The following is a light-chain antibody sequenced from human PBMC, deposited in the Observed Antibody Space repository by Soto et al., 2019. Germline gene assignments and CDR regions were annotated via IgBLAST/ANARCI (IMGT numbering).Light chain of an antibody. Sequence: QSVLTQPPSVSEAPRQRVTISCSGSSSNIGNNAVNWYQQLPGKAPKLLIYYDDLLPSGVSDRFSGSKSGTSASLATSGLQSEDEADYYCAAWDDSLNADVFGTGTKVTVL. CDR3: AAWDDSLNADV. CDR1: SSNIGNNA. CDR2: YDD. J-gene: IGLJ1*01. V-gene: IGLV1-36*01.